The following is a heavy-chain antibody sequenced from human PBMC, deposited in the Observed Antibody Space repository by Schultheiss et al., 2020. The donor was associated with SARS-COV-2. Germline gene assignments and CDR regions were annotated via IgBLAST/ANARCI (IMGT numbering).Heavy chain of an antibody. J-gene: IGHJ4*02. V-gene: IGHV4-59*12. CDR1: GGSISSYY. CDR3: ARGFAPIDY. CDR2: IYYSGST. Sequence: SETLSLTCTVSGGSISSYYWSWIRQPPGKGLEWIGSIYYSGSTYYNPSLKSRVTISVDTSKNQFSLKLSSVTAADTAVYYCARGFAPIDYWGQGTLVTVSS.